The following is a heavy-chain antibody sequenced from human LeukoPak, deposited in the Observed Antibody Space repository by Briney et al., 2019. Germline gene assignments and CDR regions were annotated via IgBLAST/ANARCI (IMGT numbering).Heavy chain of an antibody. V-gene: IGHV3-9*01. CDR2: ISWNSGSI. Sequence: PGGSLRLSCAASGFTFDDYAMHWVRHAPGKGLEWVSGISWNSGSIGYADSVKGRFTISRDNAKNSLYLQMNSLRAEDTALYYCAKDIAEDYDDAFDIWGQGTMVTVSS. CDR1: GFTFDDYA. CDR3: AKDIAEDYDDAFDI. D-gene: IGHD4-17*01. J-gene: IGHJ3*02.